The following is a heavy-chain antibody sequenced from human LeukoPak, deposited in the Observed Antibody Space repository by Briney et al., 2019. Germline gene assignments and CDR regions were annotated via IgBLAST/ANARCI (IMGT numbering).Heavy chain of an antibody. CDR1: GYSFTSYW. CDR2: SYPGDSDT. J-gene: IGHJ4*02. V-gene: IGHV5-51*01. CDR3: ARHGDPYYFDY. Sequence: GEALKISCKGSGYSFTSYWIGLVRQLPGKGLEWMGISYPGDSDTRYSPAFQGKVTISADKSISTAYLQWSSLKASDTAMYYCARHGDPYYFDYWGQGTLVTVSS.